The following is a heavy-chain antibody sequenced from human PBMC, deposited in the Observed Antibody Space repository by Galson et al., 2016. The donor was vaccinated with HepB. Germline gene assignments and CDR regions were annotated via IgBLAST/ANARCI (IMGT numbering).Heavy chain of an antibody. CDR1: GFTFRSYA. CDR2: ISYDGSNK. CDR3: AKGREDIVVD. J-gene: IGHJ4*02. Sequence: LRLSCAASGFTFRSYAMHWVRQAPGKGLEWVAVISYDGSNKDYEDSLKGRFTISKDNSKNTLYLQMNSLRPDDTAVYYCAKGREDIVVDWGQGTLVTVSS. D-gene: IGHD2-2*01. V-gene: IGHV3-30*18.